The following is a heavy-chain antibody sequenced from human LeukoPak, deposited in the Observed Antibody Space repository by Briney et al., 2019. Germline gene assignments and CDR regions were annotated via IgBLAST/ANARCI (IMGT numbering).Heavy chain of an antibody. D-gene: IGHD5-18*01. J-gene: IGHJ4*02. CDR2: INPRGGST. CDR3: AREIGPIQLHLWGSAFDY. CDR1: GYTFSNYY. V-gene: IGHV1-46*01. Sequence: ASVKVSCKASGYTFSNYYIHWVRQAPGQGLEWVGIINPRGGSTSYAQKFQGRVSMTRDTSTSTIYMELSSLRSEDTAVYYCAREIGPIQLHLWGSAFDYWGQGTLVTVSS.